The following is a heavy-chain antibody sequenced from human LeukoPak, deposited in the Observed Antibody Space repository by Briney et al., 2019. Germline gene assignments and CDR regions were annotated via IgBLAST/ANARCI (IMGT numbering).Heavy chain of an antibody. D-gene: IGHD3-22*01. CDR3: AREGNYYDSSDTGGY. CDR2: IYYSGST. J-gene: IGHJ4*02. Sequence: KPSQTLSLTCTVSGGSISRGDYYWSWIRQPPGKGLEWIGYIYYSGSTYYNPSLKSRVTISVDTSKNQFSLKLSSVTAADTAVYYCAREGNYYDSSDTGGYWGQGTLVTVSS. V-gene: IGHV4-30-4*01. CDR1: GGSISRGDYY.